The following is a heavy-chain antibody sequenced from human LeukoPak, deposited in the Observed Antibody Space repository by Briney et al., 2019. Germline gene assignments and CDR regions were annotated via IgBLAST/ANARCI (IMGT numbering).Heavy chain of an antibody. J-gene: IGHJ4*02. CDR2: ISSKGGST. Sequence: GGSLRLSCAASAFTFSSYAMHWVRQAQGKGLEYVSAISSKGGSTYYANSVKGRFTISRDNSKNTLYLQMGSLRAEDMAVYYCARDAGFCSGGSCPRYYFDYWGQGTLVTVSS. CDR3: ARDAGFCSGGSCPRYYFDY. D-gene: IGHD2-15*01. V-gene: IGHV3-64*01. CDR1: AFTFSSYA.